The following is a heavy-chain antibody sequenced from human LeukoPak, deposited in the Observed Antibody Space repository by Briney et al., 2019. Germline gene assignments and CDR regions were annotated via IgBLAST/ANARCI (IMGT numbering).Heavy chain of an antibody. CDR3: ARHGTIFGVVIYRGNWFDP. CDR1: GFTFSSYA. J-gene: IGHJ5*02. D-gene: IGHD3-3*01. Sequence: GGSLRLSCAASGFTFSSYAMSWVRQAPGKGLELVSAISGSGGSTYYADSVKGRFTISRDNSKNTLYLQMNSLRAEDTAVYYCARHGTIFGVVIYRGNWFDPWGQGTLVTVSS. CDR2: ISGSGGST. V-gene: IGHV3-23*01.